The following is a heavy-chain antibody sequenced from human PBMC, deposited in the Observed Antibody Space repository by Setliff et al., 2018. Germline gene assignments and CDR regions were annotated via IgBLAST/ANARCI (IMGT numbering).Heavy chain of an antibody. D-gene: IGHD3-22*01. Sequence: SEILSLTCTVSGGSISSGDYYWSWIRQPPGKGLEWIGYIYSSGSTYYNPSLKSRVTMSIDTSKNQFSLKLSSVTAADTAVYYCARESRYYYDNLGTLDYWGQGTLVTVSS. CDR2: IYSSGST. J-gene: IGHJ4*02. V-gene: IGHV4-30-4*08. CDR3: ARESRYYYDNLGTLDY. CDR1: GGSISSGDYY.